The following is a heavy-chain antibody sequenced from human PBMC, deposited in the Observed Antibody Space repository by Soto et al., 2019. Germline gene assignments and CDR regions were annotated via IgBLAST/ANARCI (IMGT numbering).Heavy chain of an antibody. CDR3: ARGTPSPLIVRSSRGPWFDR. CDR2: MYYGGRT. D-gene: IGHD2-15*01. Sequence: PSETMSLTCTVSGGSISSYYWSWIRQPPGKGLEWIGYMYYGGRTNYNPSLKSRVTISVDTSKMQVSLKLSSVTAADTAVYFCARGTPSPLIVRSSRGPWFDRCGQGTPITVYS. CDR1: GGSISSYY. J-gene: IGHJ5*02. V-gene: IGHV4-59*08.